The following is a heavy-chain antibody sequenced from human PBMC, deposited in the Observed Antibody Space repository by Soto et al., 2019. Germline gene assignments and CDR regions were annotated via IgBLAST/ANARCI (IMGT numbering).Heavy chain of an antibody. V-gene: IGHV1-18*01. CDR1: GYTFSNYG. J-gene: IGHJ6*02. CDR2: ISSYNGDT. Sequence: ASVKVSCKASGYTFSNYGVNWVRQAPGQGLEWMGWISSYNGDTKYAQNLQDRVTMTTDTSTSTTYMGLRSLRSDDTAVYYCARDRLGNVIYYGMDVWGQGTTVTVSS. CDR3: ARDRLGNVIYYGMDV. D-gene: IGHD1-1*01.